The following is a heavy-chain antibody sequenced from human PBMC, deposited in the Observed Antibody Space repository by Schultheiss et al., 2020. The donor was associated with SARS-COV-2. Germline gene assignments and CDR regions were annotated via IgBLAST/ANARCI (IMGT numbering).Heavy chain of an antibody. CDR1: GFTFSNSW. CDR2: INTDGSST. D-gene: IGHD7-27*01. Sequence: GESLKISCVVSGFTFSNSWMYWVRQAPGKGLVWVSRINTDGSSTNYADSVKGRFTISRDNAKNTLYLQMNSLTAEDTAVYYCARAEMGTLDYWGQGTLVTVSS. V-gene: IGHV3-74*01. J-gene: IGHJ4*02. CDR3: ARAEMGTLDY.